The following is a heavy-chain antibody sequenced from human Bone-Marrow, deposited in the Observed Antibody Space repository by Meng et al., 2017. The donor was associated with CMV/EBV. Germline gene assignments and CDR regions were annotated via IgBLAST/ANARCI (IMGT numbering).Heavy chain of an antibody. CDR2: ISSSSSYI. Sequence: CGFPFSSYSMIWVRQAPGKGLDWVSSISSSSSYISYADSVKGRFTISRDNAKNSLYLQMNSLRAEDTAVYYCARRRIAAAGTPMFDPWGQGTLVTVSS. J-gene: IGHJ5*02. D-gene: IGHD6-13*01. CDR1: GFPFSSYS. V-gene: IGHV3-21*01. CDR3: ARRRIAAAGTPMFDP.